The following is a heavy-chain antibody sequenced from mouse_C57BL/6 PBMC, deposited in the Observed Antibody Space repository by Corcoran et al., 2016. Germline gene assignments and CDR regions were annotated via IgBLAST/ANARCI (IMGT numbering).Heavy chain of an antibody. CDR1: GYTFTTYG. CDR2: INTYSGVP. V-gene: IGHV9-3*01. J-gene: IGHJ4*01. CDR3: ARMGSNYVDYYAMDY. D-gene: IGHD2-5*01. Sequence: QIQLVQSGPELKKPGETVKISCKASGYTFTTYGMSWVKQAPGKGLKWMGWINTYSGVPTYADDFKGRFAFSLETSASTAYLQINNLKNEDTATYFCARMGSNYVDYYAMDYWGQGTSVTVSS.